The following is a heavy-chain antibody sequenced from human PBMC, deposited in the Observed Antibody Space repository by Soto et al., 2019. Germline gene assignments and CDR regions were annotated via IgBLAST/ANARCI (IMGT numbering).Heavy chain of an antibody. CDR3: AKYPATFPMGGYFDY. Sequence: GGSLRLSCAASGFIFSSYALIWVRQAPGKGLEWVSGISGSGETTYSADSVKGRFTISRDNSKNSLYLQMSSLRAEDTAVYYCAKYPATFPMGGYFDYWGQGTLVTVSS. D-gene: IGHD3-10*01. CDR1: GFIFSSYA. J-gene: IGHJ4*02. V-gene: IGHV3-23*01. CDR2: ISGSGETT.